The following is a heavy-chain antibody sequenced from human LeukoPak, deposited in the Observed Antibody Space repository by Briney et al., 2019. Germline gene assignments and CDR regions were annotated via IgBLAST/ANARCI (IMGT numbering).Heavy chain of an antibody. CDR1: GGSFSGYY. V-gene: IGHV4-34*01. Sequence: PSETLSLTGAVYGGSFSGYYWSGIPQPPGKGLKGSGEINHSGSTNYNPSLKSRVTISVDTSKNQFSLKLSSVTAADTAVYYCASLRYSSSRPNYYYYYMDVWGKGTTVTVSS. CDR3: ASLRYSSSRPNYYYYYMDV. CDR2: INHSGST. J-gene: IGHJ6*03. D-gene: IGHD6-6*01.